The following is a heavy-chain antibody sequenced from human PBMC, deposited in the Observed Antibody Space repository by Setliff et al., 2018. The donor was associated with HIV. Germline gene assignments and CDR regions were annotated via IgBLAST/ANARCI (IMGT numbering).Heavy chain of an antibody. J-gene: IGHJ5*01. D-gene: IGHD2-21*02. V-gene: IGHV1-3*01. Sequence: ASVKVSCKASGYTFTNYYMHWVRQAPGQRLEWMGWINAGNGNTKYSQKFQGRVTITRDTSASSAYMELSSLRVEDTAIYYCAKVKGFYCSDDCYTGHWFDSWGRGTLVTVSS. CDR2: INAGNGNT. CDR1: GYTFTNYY. CDR3: AKVKGFYCSDDCYTGHWFDS.